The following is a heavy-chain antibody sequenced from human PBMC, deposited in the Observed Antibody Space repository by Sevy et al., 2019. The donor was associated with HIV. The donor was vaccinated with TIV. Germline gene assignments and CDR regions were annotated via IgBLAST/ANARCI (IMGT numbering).Heavy chain of an antibody. CDR1: GYSFSTYW. Sequence: GESLKISCKGSGYSFSTYWIGWVRQMPGKGLEWMGSIYPGDSDTRYRPSFQGQVTISADNSIHTAYLQGTSLKDSDTAIYYCASPQAAAGLGDAFDIWGQGTMVTV. V-gene: IGHV5-51*01. CDR3: ASPQAAAGLGDAFDI. CDR2: IYPGDSDT. D-gene: IGHD6-13*01. J-gene: IGHJ3*02.